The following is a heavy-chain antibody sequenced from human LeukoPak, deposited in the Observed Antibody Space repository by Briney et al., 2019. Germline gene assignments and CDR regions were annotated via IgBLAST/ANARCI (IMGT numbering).Heavy chain of an antibody. CDR2: ISAYNGNT. Sequence: ASVKVSCKASGVTFRSYGISWVRQAPGQGLEWMGWISAYNGNTNYAQKLQGRVTMTTDTSTSTAYMELRRLRSDDTAVYYCARDSRRITMVRGVTDYWGQGTLVTVSS. D-gene: IGHD3-10*01. J-gene: IGHJ4*02. CDR3: ARDSRRITMVRGVTDY. V-gene: IGHV1-18*01. CDR1: GVTFRSYG.